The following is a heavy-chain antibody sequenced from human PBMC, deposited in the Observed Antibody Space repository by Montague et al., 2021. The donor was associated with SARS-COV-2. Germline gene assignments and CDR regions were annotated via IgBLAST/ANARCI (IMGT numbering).Heavy chain of an antibody. CDR3: TKGGQDCDSSSCYFY. D-gene: IGHD2-2*01. V-gene: IGHV3-23*01. Sequence: SLRLSCPASGFTFTNYAMRWVRRAPGKGLEWVSVISGGRTHYADSVNGRVTISRYNSKSTLYLHMSRLRAEDTAVNYCTKGGQDCDSSSCYFYWGQGTLVTVSS. J-gene: IGHJ4*02. CDR2: ISGGRT. CDR1: GFTFTNYA.